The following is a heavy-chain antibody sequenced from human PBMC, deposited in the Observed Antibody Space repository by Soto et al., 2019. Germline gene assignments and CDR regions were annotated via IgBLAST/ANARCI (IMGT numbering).Heavy chain of an antibody. CDR2: ISQTETT. CDR1: GESFGGFY. CDR3: VHSPNVAVDH. V-gene: IGHV4-34*01. J-gene: IGHJ4*01. Sequence: SETLSLTCVVYGESFGGFYWGWVRQSPGKGLEWIGEISQTETTAYSPSLKSRVSISADTSKKQFSLTLTSVTAADTAVYYCVHSPNVAVDHWGHGTLVTVSS. D-gene: IGHD2-15*01.